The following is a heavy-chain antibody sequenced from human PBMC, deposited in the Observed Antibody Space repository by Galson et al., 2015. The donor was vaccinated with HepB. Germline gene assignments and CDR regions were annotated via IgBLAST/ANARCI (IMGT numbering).Heavy chain of an antibody. CDR2: ISPYNRNT. J-gene: IGHJ5*02. D-gene: IGHD2-15*01. CDR1: GYSFSTYS. V-gene: IGHV1-18*01. Sequence: SVKVSCKASGYSFSTYSITWVRQAPGQGLEWMGWISPYNRNTDYAQKFQGRVSITRDTSASTAYMELSSLRSEDTAVYYCAFSVLLPGGNWFDPWGQGTLVTVSS. CDR3: AFSVLLPGGNWFDP.